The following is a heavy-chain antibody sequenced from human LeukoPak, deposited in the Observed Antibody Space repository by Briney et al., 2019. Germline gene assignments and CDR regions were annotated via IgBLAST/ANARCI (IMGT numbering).Heavy chain of an antibody. CDR2: IYYSGST. CDR3: ARYSGSYSFDY. Sequence: PSETLSLTCTVSGGSISSYYWSWIRHPPGKGLEWIGYIYYSGSTNYNPSLKSRVTISVDTSKNKLSMKLSSVTAADTAVYYCARYSGSYSFDYWGQGTLVTVSS. V-gene: IGHV4-59*08. D-gene: IGHD1-26*01. CDR1: GGSISSYY. J-gene: IGHJ4*02.